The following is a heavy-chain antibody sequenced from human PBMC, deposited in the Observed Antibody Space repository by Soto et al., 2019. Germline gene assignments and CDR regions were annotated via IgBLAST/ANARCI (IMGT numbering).Heavy chain of an antibody. CDR2: IYYSGST. J-gene: IGHJ6*03. D-gene: IGHD2-8*02. V-gene: IGHV4-39*01. CDR3: ARYWWDYYYYMDV. Sequence: SETLSLTCTVSGGSIISSSYYWGWIRQPPGKGLEWIGSIYYSGSTYYNPSLKSRVTISVDTSKNQFSLKLSSVTAAGTAVYYCARYWWDYYYYMDVWGKGTTVTVSS. CDR1: GGSIISSSYY.